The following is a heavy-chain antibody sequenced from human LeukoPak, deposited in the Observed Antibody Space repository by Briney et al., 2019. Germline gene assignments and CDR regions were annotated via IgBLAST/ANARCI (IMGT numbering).Heavy chain of an antibody. CDR3: ARHTYFGFDI. J-gene: IGHJ3*02. CDR1: GGSISSGGYS. V-gene: IGHV4-61*08. CDR2: IYYSGST. D-gene: IGHD2/OR15-2a*01. Sequence: SETLSLTCAVSGGSISSGGYSWSWIRQPPGKGLEWIGYIYYSGSTNYNPSLKSRVTISVDTSKNQFSLKLSSVTAADTAVYYCARHTYFGFDIWGQGTMVTVSS.